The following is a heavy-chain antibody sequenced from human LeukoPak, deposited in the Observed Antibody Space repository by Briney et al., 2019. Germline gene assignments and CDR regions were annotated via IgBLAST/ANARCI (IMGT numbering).Heavy chain of an antibody. Sequence: GGSLRLSCAASGFTFSSYAMSWVRQAPGKGLEWVSAISGSGGSTYYADSVKGRFTISRDNSKNTLYLQMNSLRAEDTAVYYCAKAMVTFRGGRYYFDYWGQGTLVTVTS. V-gene: IGHV3-23*01. J-gene: IGHJ4*02. CDR2: ISGSGGST. CDR3: AKAMVTFRGGRYYFDY. D-gene: IGHD5-18*01. CDR1: GFTFSSYA.